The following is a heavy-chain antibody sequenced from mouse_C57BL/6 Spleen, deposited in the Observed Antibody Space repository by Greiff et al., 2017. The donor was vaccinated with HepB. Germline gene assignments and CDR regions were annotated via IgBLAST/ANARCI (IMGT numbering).Heavy chain of an antibody. CDR1: GYTFTSYW. V-gene: IGHV1-59*01. CDR2: IDPSDSYT. Sequence: VQLQQPGAELVRPGTSVKLSCKASGYTFTSYWMHWVKQRPGQGLEWIGVIDPSDSYTNYNQKFKGKATLTVDTSSSTAYMQLSSLTSEDSAIYYCARIGAAQARFAYWGQGTLVTVSA. CDR3: ARIGAAQARFAY. J-gene: IGHJ3*01. D-gene: IGHD3-2*02.